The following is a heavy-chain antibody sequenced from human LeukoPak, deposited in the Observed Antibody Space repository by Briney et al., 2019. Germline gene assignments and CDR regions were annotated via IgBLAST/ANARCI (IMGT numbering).Heavy chain of an antibody. CDR2: ISGSGAGT. D-gene: IGHD6-6*01. CDR1: GFTFSSYA. V-gene: IGHV3-23*01. CDR3: AKAKEYSSSSGYFDY. J-gene: IGHJ4*02. Sequence: GSLRLSCAAFGFTFSSYAMSWVRQAPGKGLEWVSGISGSGAGTYYADSVKGRFTISRDNSKNTLYLQMNSLRAEDTAVYYCAKAKEYSSSSGYFDYWGQGTLVIVSS.